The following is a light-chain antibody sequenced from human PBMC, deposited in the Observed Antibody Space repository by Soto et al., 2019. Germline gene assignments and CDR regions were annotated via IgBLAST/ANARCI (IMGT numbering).Light chain of an antibody. Sequence: DIQMTQSPFTLSASVGDRVTITCRASQSISGWLAWYQQKPGKAPKLLIYKASTLKSGVPSRFSGSGSGTEFTLTISSLQPDDFATYYCQHYNSYSEAFGQGTKVDIK. V-gene: IGKV1-5*03. CDR3: QHYNSYSEA. CDR2: KAS. J-gene: IGKJ1*01. CDR1: QSISGW.